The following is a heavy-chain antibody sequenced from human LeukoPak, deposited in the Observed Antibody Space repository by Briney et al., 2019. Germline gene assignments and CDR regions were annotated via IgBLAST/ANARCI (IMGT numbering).Heavy chain of an antibody. V-gene: IGHV1-2*02. CDR2: INPNSGGT. Sequence: ASVKVSCKASGYTFTGYYMHWARQAPGQGLEWMGWINPNSGGTNYAQKFQGRVTMTRDTSISTAYMELSRLRSDDTAVYYCARAVVVVAAHFDYWGQGTLVTVSS. J-gene: IGHJ4*02. CDR1: GYTFTGYY. D-gene: IGHD2-15*01. CDR3: ARAVVVVAAHFDY.